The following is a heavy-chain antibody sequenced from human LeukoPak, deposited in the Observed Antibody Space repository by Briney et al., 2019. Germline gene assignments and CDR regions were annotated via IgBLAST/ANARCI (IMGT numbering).Heavy chain of an antibody. V-gene: IGHV5-51*01. CDR3: ARRQGCSNTACPPDY. J-gene: IGHJ4*02. Sequence: PGESLKISCKGSGFSFNTYWIGWVRQMPGKGLEWMGIIYAGDSDTRYGPSFQGQVTISVDKSISTAYLQWSSLKASDTAMYYCARRQGCSNTACPPDYWGQGTLVTVSS. CDR1: GFSFNTYW. CDR2: IYAGDSDT. D-gene: IGHD2-2*01.